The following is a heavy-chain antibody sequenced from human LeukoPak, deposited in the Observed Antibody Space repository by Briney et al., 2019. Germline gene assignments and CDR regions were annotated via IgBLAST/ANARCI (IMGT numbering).Heavy chain of an antibody. Sequence: ASVKVSCKASGYTFTGYGISWVRQAPGQGLEWMGWISAYNGNTNYAQKLQGRVTMTTDTSTSTAYMELRSLRSDDTAVYYCARATRSIFGVVIIPCDYWGQGTLVTVSS. V-gene: IGHV1-18*01. D-gene: IGHD3-3*01. CDR3: ARATRSIFGVVIIPCDY. CDR2: ISAYNGNT. CDR1: GYTFTGYG. J-gene: IGHJ4*02.